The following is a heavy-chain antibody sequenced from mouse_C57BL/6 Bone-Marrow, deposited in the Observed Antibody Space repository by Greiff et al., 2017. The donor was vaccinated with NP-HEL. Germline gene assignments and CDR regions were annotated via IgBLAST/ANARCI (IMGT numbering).Heavy chain of an antibody. CDR1: GFTFTDYY. CDR2: IRNKANGYTT. V-gene: IGHV7-3*01. Sequence: DVKLVESGGGLVQPGGSLSLSCAASGFTFTDYYMSWVRQPPGKALEWLGFIRNKANGYTTEYSASVKGRFTISRDNSQSILYLQMNALRAEDSATYYCARYDYGSSYVPYWYFDVWGTGTTVTVSS. J-gene: IGHJ1*03. D-gene: IGHD1-1*01. CDR3: ARYDYGSSYVPYWYFDV.